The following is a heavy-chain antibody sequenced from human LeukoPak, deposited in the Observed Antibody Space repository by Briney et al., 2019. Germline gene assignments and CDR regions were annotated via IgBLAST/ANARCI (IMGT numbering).Heavy chain of an antibody. CDR3: ARASFDH. CDR1: GYTFVTYG. Sequence: ASLKVSCKASGYTFVTYGINWVRQAPGQGPEWIGWISTYNGNTKYALKFQDRVTLTRDTSTTTAYMELKSLTSDDRAVYYCARASFDHSGQGTLVIVSS. CDR2: ISTYNGNT. V-gene: IGHV1-18*01. J-gene: IGHJ5*02.